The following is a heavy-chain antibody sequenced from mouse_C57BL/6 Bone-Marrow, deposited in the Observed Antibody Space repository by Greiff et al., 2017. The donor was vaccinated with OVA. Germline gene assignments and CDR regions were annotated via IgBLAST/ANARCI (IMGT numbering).Heavy chain of an antibody. Sequence: EVQLQQSGPVLVKPGASVKMSCKASGYTFTDYYMNWVKQSHGKSLEWIGVINPYNGGTSYNQKFQGKATLTVDKSSSTAYMELNSLTSEDSAVYYCAREVIYYYGSYWYFDVWGTGTTVTVSS. CDR1: GYTFTDYY. CDR2: INPYNGGT. V-gene: IGHV1-19*01. CDR3: AREVIYYYGSYWYFDV. J-gene: IGHJ1*03. D-gene: IGHD1-1*01.